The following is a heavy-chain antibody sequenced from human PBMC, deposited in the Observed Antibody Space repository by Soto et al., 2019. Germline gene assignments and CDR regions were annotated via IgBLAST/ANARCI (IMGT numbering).Heavy chain of an antibody. D-gene: IGHD1-1*01. CDR3: AAPSFFSYKGYFDC. V-gene: IGHV1-69*06. CDR1: GGIFSSYA. J-gene: IGHJ4*02. Sequence: SVKVSCKASGGIFSSYAISWVRQAPGQGLEWMGGIIPIFGTANYAQKFQGRVTIIADKSTSTAYMELSSLRSEDTAVYYCAAPSFFSYKGYFDCWGQGTLVTVSS. CDR2: IIPIFGTA.